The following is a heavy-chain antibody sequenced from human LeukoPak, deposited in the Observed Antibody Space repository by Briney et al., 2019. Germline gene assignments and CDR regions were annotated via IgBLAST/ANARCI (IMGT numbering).Heavy chain of an antibody. V-gene: IGHV5-51*01. J-gene: IGHJ4*02. D-gene: IGHD4-17*01. CDR2: IYPVDSDT. CDR1: GYRFSTYW. CDR3: ARLSTVTTVMEAYFDY. Sequence: GESLKISCKSSGYRFSTYWIGWVRQMPGKGLEWMGIIYPVDSDTRYSPSFQGQVTISADKSISTAYLQWSSLKASDTAMYYCARLSTVTTVMEAYFDYWGQGTLVTVSS.